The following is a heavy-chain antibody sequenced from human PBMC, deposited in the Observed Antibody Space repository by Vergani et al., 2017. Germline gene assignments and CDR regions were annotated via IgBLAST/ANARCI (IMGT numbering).Heavy chain of an antibody. V-gene: IGHV1-69*12. CDR3: ARDTGAYCGGDCYGWFDP. CDR2: IIPIFGTA. D-gene: IGHD2-21*02. J-gene: IGHJ5*02. Sequence: QVQLVQSGAEVKKPGSSVKVSCKASGGTFSSYAISWVRQAPGQGLEWMGGIIPIFGTANYAQKFQGRVTITADESTSTDYMELSSLRSEDTAVYYCARDTGAYCGGDCYGWFDPWGQGTLVTVSS. CDR1: GGTFSSYA.